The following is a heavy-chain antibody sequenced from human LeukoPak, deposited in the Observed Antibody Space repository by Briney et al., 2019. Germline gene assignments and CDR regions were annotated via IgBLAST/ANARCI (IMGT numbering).Heavy chain of an antibody. CDR1: GYTFTDYY. D-gene: IGHD1-26*01. J-gene: IGHJ3*02. CDR2: INPNSGAT. V-gene: IGHV1-2*02. Sequence: ASVKVSCKASGYTFTDYYIQWVRQAPGQGLEWMGWINPNSGATKYAQKFQGRVTMSVDTSKNQFSLKLSSVTAADTAVYYCARDGFEWEPPWNVAFDIWGQGTMVTVSS. CDR3: ARDGFEWEPPWNVAFDI.